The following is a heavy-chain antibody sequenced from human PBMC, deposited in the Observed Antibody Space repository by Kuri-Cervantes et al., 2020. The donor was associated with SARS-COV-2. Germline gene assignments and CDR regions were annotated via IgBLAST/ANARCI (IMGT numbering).Heavy chain of an antibody. V-gene: IGHV4-39*01. CDR2: IYYSGRT. CDR1: GGSISSSSYY. J-gene: IGHJ3*02. CDR3: AKPSGNYHDAFDI. Sequence: ESLKISCTVSGGSISSSSYYWGWIRQPPGKGLEWIGNIYYSGRTYYSPSLKSRVTISVDTSKNQFSLKLSTVTAADTAVYYCAKPSGNYHDAFDIWGQGPRVTVSS. D-gene: IGHD1-26*01.